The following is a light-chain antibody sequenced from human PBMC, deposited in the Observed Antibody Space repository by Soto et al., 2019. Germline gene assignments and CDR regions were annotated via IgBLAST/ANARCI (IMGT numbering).Light chain of an antibody. CDR2: AAT. Sequence: DRVTITCRASTGIRTDLSWYQQKPVKVPKVLIYAATSLHSGVPSRFSGSGSGTDFTLTISSLQPEDFATYYCLQDYNYPWTFGQGTKVDIK. CDR1: TGIRTD. V-gene: IGKV1-6*01. J-gene: IGKJ1*01. CDR3: LQDYNYPWT.